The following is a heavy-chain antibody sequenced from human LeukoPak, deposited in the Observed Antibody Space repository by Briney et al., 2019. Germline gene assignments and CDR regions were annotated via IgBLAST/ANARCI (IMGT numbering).Heavy chain of an antibody. CDR3: ARPISAQGYFGVVID. J-gene: IGHJ4*02. V-gene: IGHV4-38-2*01. Sequence: PSETLSLTCAVSGYFISSASYWGWIRQPPGKGLEGIGNIYHSGSRYYNPSLKSRVIISVDTSKNQFSLQLSSMTAADTAVYYCARPISAQGYFGVVIDWGQGTLVTVSS. D-gene: IGHD3-3*01. CDR1: GYFISSASY. CDR2: IYHSGSR.